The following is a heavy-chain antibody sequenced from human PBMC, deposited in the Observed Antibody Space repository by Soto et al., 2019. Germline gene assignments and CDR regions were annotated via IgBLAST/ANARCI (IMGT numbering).Heavy chain of an antibody. CDR1: GFTFSSYA. CDR3: ARDVPATAIDY. Sequence: GGSLRLSCAASGFTFSSYAMHWVRQAPGKGLEWVAVISYDGSNKSYADSVKGRFTISRDNSKNTLYLQMNSLRAEDTDLYYLARDVPATAIDYWGQGTLVTVSS. D-gene: IGHD2-21*02. CDR2: ISYDGSNK. V-gene: IGHV3-30*04. J-gene: IGHJ4*02.